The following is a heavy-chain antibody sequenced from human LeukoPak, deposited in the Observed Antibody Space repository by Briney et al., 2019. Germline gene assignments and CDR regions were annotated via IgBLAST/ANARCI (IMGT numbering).Heavy chain of an antibody. CDR1: GFAFSSYE. J-gene: IGHJ1*01. Sequence: GGSLRLSCAASGFAFSSYEINWVRQAPGKGLEWVSYISSSSSTIYYADPVKGRFTISRDNAKNSLYLQMNSLRAEDTAVYYCARATYYYDSGLQHWGQGTLVTVSS. D-gene: IGHD3-22*01. CDR3: ARATYYYDSGLQH. V-gene: IGHV3-48*01. CDR2: ISSSSSTI.